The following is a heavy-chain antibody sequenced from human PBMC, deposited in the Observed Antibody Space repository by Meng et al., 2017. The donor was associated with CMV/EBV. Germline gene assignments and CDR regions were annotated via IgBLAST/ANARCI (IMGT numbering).Heavy chain of an antibody. J-gene: IGHJ6*02. Sequence: GGSLRLSCAASGFTVSSNYMSWVRQAPGKGLEWVSVIYSGGSTYYADSVKGRFTISRDNSKNTLYLQMNSPRAEDTAVYYCARVATVRFLEVSGMDVWGQGTTVTVSS. D-gene: IGHD3-3*01. CDR3: ARVATVRFLEVSGMDV. CDR2: IYSGGST. V-gene: IGHV3-53*01. CDR1: GFTVSSNY.